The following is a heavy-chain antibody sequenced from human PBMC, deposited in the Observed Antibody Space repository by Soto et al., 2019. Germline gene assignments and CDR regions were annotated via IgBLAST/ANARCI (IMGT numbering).Heavy chain of an antibody. CDR1: GFTFSSYA. CDR3: AKSGSGCSGGNCYSTVDS. V-gene: IGHV3-23*01. Sequence: GSLRLSCAASGFTFSSYAMNWVRQAPGRGLEWVSGISGGGNNIYHTESVRGRFTISRDNSKNTLFLQMSSLRAEDTAVYYCAKSGSGCSGGNCYSTVDSWGQGTLVTVSS. J-gene: IGHJ4*02. CDR2: ISGGGNNI. D-gene: IGHD2-15*01.